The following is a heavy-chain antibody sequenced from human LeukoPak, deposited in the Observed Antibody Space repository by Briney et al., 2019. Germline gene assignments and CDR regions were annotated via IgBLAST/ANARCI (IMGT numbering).Heavy chain of an antibody. Sequence: SGGSLRLSCAASGFTVSSNYMSWVRQAPGKGLEWVSVIYSGGSTYYADSVKGRFTISRDNSKNTLYLQMNSLRAEDTAVYYCAREHIVVVTNYYYGMDVWGQGTTVTVSS. D-gene: IGHD2-21*02. V-gene: IGHV3-66*01. J-gene: IGHJ6*02. CDR3: AREHIVVVTNYYYGMDV. CDR1: GFTVSSNY. CDR2: IYSGGST.